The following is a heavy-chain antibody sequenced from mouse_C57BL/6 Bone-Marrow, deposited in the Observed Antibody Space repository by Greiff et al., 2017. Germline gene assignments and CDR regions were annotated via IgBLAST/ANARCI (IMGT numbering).Heavy chain of an antibody. CDR3: ATLMTTVVANWYFDV. D-gene: IGHD1-1*01. CDR1: GYTFTSYW. J-gene: IGHJ1*03. Sequence: QVQLQQSGAELVMPGASVKLSCKASGYTFTSYWMHWVKQRPGQGLEWIGEIDPSDSYTNYNQKFKGKSTLTVDKSSSTAYMQLSSLTSEDSAVYYCATLMTTVVANWYFDVWGTGTTVTVSS. CDR2: IDPSDSYT. V-gene: IGHV1-69*01.